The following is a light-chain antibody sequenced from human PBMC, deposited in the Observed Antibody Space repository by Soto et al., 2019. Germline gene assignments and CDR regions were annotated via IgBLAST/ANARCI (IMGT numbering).Light chain of an antibody. J-gene: IGKJ4*01. CDR3: QQYNNWTPIT. CDR2: GAS. V-gene: IGKV3-15*01. Sequence: EIVMTQSPATLSVSPGERATLSCRASQSVSINLAWYQQKPGQAPRLLIYGASTRATGIPARFSGSGSGTEFTLPISSLQSEDCAVYYCQQYNNWTPITFGGGTKVEIK. CDR1: QSVSIN.